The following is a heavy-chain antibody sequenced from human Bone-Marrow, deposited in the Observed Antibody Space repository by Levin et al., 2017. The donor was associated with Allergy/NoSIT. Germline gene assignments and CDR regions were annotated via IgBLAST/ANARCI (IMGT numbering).Heavy chain of an antibody. CDR1: GFIFSDYY. J-gene: IGHJ4*02. CDR3: VRDGGLIDY. Sequence: GGSLRLSCEASGFIFSDYYMSLFRQAPGKGLEWVSYISKDSVTIYYADSVRGRFTISRDNAKNSLYLQMRSLRAEDTAVYHCVRDGGLIDYWGRGTLVTVSS. D-gene: IGHD2-15*01. CDR2: ISKDSVTI. V-gene: IGHV3-11*01.